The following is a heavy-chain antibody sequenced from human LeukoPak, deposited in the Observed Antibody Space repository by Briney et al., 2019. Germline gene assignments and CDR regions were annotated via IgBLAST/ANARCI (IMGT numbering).Heavy chain of an antibody. CDR2: IIPIFGTA. D-gene: IGHD3-22*01. CDR3: ARDLYYYDSSGPFDY. V-gene: IGHV1-69*13. J-gene: IGHJ4*02. Sequence: SVKVSCKASGGTFSSYAISWVRQAPGQGLEWMGGIIPIFGTANYAQKFQGRVTITADESTSTAYMELSSLRSEDTAVYYCARDLYYYDSSGPFDYWGQATLVTVSS. CDR1: GGTFSSYA.